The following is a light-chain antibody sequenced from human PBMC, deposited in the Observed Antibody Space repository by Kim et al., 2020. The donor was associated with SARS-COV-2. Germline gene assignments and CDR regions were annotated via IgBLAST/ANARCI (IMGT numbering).Light chain of an antibody. V-gene: IGKV1-9*01. J-gene: IGKJ2*01. CDR1: QGISSY. CDR3: QQLNSYPHT. CDR2: AAS. Sequence: DIQLTQSPSFLSASVGDRVTITCRASQGISSYLAWYQQKPGKAPKLLIYAASTLQSGVPSRFSGSGPGTEFTLTISSLQPEDFATYYCQQLNSYPHTFGQGTKLEI.